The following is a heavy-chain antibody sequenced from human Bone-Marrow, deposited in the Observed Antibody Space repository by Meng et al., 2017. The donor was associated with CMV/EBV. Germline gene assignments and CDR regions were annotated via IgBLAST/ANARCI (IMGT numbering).Heavy chain of an antibody. Sequence: GESLKISCATSGFNFNIAWMNWVRQAPGRGLEWVGRIKSKSEGGTTDYAAAVKGRFAISRDDSTTTVYLQMNSLRAEDTAVYYCAKDLSYCGGDCYSGYFDYCGQGTLVTVSS. V-gene: IGHV3-15*01. J-gene: IGHJ4*02. D-gene: IGHD2-21*01. CDR2: IKSKSEGGTT. CDR3: AKDLSYCGGDCYSGYFDY. CDR1: GFNFNIAW.